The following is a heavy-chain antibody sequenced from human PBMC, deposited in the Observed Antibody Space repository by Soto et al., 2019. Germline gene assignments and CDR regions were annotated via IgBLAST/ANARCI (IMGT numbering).Heavy chain of an antibody. J-gene: IGHJ5*02. V-gene: IGHV3-21*01. D-gene: IGHD3-22*01. Sequence: VSLRISCAASGFTFSTYGMNWVRQAPGKGLEWLSSISDSGHYIYYADSVKGRFTISGDNAKNSLFLQMNSLRGEDTAVYYCARSGLALPYSASHWFDPWGHGTLVTVSS. CDR2: ISDSGHYI. CDR3: ARSGLALPYSASHWFDP. CDR1: GFTFSTYG.